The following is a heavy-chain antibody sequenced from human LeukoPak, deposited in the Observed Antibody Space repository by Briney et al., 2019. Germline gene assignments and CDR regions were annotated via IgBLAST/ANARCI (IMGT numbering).Heavy chain of an antibody. CDR3: ARGSPPDFYC. V-gene: IGHV4-4*07. Sequence: LETLSLTRTVSVGSISRFFWSWIRQPAGRGGKGIGRIYLCGCTDYNPSLPRRVSLSVDRSKQQFSLTLSSVTAADTAVCYFARGSPPDFYCWGQGTLGTVSS. J-gene: IGHJ4*01. CDR2: IYLCGCT. CDR1: VGSISRFF.